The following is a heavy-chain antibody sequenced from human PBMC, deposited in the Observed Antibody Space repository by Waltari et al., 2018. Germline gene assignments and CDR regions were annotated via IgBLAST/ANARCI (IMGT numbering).Heavy chain of an antibody. D-gene: IGHD3-22*01. Sequence: QVQLQESGPGLVKPSETLSLTCTVSGGSISSYYCSWIRQPPGKGLEWIGYIYTSGSTNYNPSLKSRVTISVDTSKNQFSLKLSSVTAADTAVYYCARVTDYYDSSGSFDYWGQGTLVTVSS. J-gene: IGHJ4*02. CDR1: GGSISSYY. CDR3: ARVTDYYDSSGSFDY. V-gene: IGHV4-4*09. CDR2: IYTSGST.